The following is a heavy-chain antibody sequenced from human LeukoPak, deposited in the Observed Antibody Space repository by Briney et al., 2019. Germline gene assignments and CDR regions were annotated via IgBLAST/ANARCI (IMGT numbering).Heavy chain of an antibody. J-gene: IGHJ5*02. CDR3: ARGGPKRWFDP. Sequence: GASVKVSCKASGYTFTNYDINWVRQATGQGLEWMGWMNPNSSNTGYAQKFQGRVTMTRNTSISTAYMELSSLRFEDTAVYYCARGGPKRWFDPWGQGTLVTVSS. V-gene: IGHV1-8*01. CDR2: MNPNSSNT. CDR1: GYTFTNYD.